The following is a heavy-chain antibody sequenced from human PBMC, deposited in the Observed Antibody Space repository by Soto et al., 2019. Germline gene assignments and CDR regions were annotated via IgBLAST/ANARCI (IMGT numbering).Heavy chain of an antibody. V-gene: IGHV4-34*01. Sequence: SETLSLTCAVYGGSFSGYYWSWIRQPPGKGLEWIGEINHSGSTNYNPSLKSRVTISVDTSKNQFSLKLSSVTAADTAVYYCARSPVWFGVYGYGMDVWGQGTTVTSP. D-gene: IGHD3-10*01. CDR2: INHSGST. CDR1: GGSFSGYY. J-gene: IGHJ6*02. CDR3: ARSPVWFGVYGYGMDV.